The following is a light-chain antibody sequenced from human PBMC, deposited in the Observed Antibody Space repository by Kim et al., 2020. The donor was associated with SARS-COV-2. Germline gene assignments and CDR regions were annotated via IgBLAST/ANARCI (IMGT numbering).Light chain of an antibody. CDR3: QSYDSSLSSSRV. CDR1: SCSIGEDSD. J-gene: IGLJ2*01. CDR2: DTR. Sequence: TPPRTGGSCSIGEDSDVCWYQQLPETPPIPLIHDTRNRPSGVPDRSSGSKSGTSASLAITGLQAEDEADYYCQSYDSSLSSSRVFGGGTQLTVL. V-gene: IGLV1-40*01.